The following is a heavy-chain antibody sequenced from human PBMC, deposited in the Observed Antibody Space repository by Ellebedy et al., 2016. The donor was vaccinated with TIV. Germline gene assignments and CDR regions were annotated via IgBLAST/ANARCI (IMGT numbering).Heavy chain of an antibody. J-gene: IGHJ6*02. D-gene: IGHD2-2*02. CDR2: IKHSGST. V-gene: IGHV4-34*01. CDR1: APSFSPYY. Sequence: SETLSLTXAVYAPSFSPYYWSWIRQLPGKGLEWIREIKHSGSTNYNPSLKSRVTISVDTSKNQFSLKLSSVTAATTAVYYCARSCSSTSCDNYYGMDVWGQGTTVTVSS. CDR3: ARSCSSTSCDNYYGMDV.